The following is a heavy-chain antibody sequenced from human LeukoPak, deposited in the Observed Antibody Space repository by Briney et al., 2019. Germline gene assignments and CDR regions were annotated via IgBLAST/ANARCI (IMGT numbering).Heavy chain of an antibody. CDR1: GFTFSSYW. CDR2: IKQDGSEK. CDR3: ARAGAGYSSGWPFDY. J-gene: IGHJ4*02. V-gene: IGHV3-7*01. D-gene: IGHD6-19*01. Sequence: GGSLSLSCAASGFTFSSYWMSWVPQTPGKRLQWLANIKQDGSEKYYVDSVKGRFTISRDNAKNSLYLQMHSLRAEDTAVYYCARAGAGYSSGWPFDYWGRGTLVTVSS.